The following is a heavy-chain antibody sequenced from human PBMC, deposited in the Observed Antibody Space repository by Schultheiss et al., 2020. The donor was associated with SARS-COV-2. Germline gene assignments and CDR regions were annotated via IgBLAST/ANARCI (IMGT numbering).Heavy chain of an antibody. V-gene: IGHV3-21*01. D-gene: IGHD3-3*01. CDR1: GFTFSSYS. Sequence: GGSLRLSCAASGFTFSSYSMNWVRQAPGKGLEWVSSISSSSSYIYYADSVKGRFTISRDNAKNSLYLQMNSLRAEDTAVYYCARAPFLEWVGDAFDIWGQGTMVTVSS. CDR3: ARAPFLEWVGDAFDI. CDR2: ISSSSSYI. J-gene: IGHJ3*02.